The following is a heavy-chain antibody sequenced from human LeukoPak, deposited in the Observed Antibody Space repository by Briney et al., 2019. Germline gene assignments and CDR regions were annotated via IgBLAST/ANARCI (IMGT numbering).Heavy chain of an antibody. CDR1: GGSTSSFH. CDR3: ATLSYGAFDV. Sequence: SETLSLTCTVSGGSTSSFHWNWIRQPPGKGLEWIAYMYYSGSTHYNPSLKSRVSISVDTSKNQFSLKLSSVTAADTAMYYCATLSYGAFDVWGQGTMVTVSS. CDR2: MYYSGST. D-gene: IGHD1-26*01. V-gene: IGHV4-59*01. J-gene: IGHJ3*01.